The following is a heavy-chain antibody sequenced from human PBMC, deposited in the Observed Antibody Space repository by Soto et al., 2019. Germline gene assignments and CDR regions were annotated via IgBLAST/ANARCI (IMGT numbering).Heavy chain of an antibody. V-gene: IGHV3-48*01. D-gene: IGHD5-12*01. J-gene: IGHJ4*02. CDR3: ARDNPSGYGDC. Sequence: EVQLVESGGGLVQPGGSLRLSCAASGFTFSSHSMNWVRQAPGKGLEWVSYISSSSSTIYYADSVKGRFTISRDNAKNSLARQMNSLRAEDTAVYYCARDNPSGYGDCWGQGTLVTVSS. CDR2: ISSSSSTI. CDR1: GFTFSSHS.